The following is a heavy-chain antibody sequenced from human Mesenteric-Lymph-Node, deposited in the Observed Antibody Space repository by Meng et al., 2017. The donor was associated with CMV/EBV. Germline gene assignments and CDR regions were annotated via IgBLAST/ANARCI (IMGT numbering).Heavy chain of an antibody. D-gene: IGHD3-3*01. CDR3: ARDLYDFWSGYYYYYGMDV. J-gene: IGHJ6*02. Sequence: ASVKVSCKASGYTFTSYGISWVRQAPGQGLEWMGWISAYNGNTNYAQKLQVRVTMTTDTSTSTAYMELRSLRSDDTAVYYCARDLYDFWSGYYYYYGMDVWGQGTTVTVSS. V-gene: IGHV1-18*01. CDR2: ISAYNGNT. CDR1: GYTFTSYG.